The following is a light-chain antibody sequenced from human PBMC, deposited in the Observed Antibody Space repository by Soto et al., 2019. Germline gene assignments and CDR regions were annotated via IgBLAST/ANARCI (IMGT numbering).Light chain of an antibody. J-gene: IGLJ1*01. V-gene: IGLV2-14*01. CDR1: SSDIGGYNY. CDR2: EVT. CDR3: SSYVGSNNYV. Sequence: QSALTQPASVSGSPGQSITISCTGTSSDIGGYNYVSWYQHHPGKAPKLIIYEVTNRPSGVSHRFSGSKSGNTASLTISGLQAEDEADYYCSSYVGSNNYVFGTGTKVTAL.